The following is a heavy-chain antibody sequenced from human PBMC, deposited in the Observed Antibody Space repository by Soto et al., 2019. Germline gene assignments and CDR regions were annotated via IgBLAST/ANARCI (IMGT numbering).Heavy chain of an antibody. J-gene: IGHJ4*02. CDR1: GGSISTYY. CDR2: IHYSGST. Sequence: TSETLSLTCTVSGGSISTYYWSWIRQSPGKGLEWIGYIHYSGSTNYNPSLKSRVTISVDTSKNQLSLKLSSVTAADTAVYYCARGSAAGTKSPFDYWGQGTLVTVSS. D-gene: IGHD6-13*01. V-gene: IGHV4-59*01. CDR3: ARGSAAGTKSPFDY.